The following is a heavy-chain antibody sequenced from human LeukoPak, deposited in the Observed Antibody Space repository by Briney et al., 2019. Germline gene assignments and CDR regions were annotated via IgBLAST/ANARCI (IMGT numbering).Heavy chain of an antibody. CDR2: ISGGGDIT. J-gene: IGHJ6*03. CDR1: GFTFSSYG. CDR3: ARDITVTTYYMDV. D-gene: IGHD4-17*01. Sequence: GGSLRLSCAASGFTFSSYGMSWVRQAPRKGLEWVSAISGGGDITYYADSVKGRFTISRDNSKNTLYLQMNSLRAEDTALYYCARDITVTTYYMDVWGKGTTVTVSS. V-gene: IGHV3-23*01.